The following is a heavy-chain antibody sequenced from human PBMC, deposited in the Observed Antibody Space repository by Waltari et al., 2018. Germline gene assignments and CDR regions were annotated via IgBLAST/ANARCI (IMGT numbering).Heavy chain of an antibody. CDR2: INHSGST. CDR3: ARVRHYYYYYMDV. Sequence: QVQLQQWGAGLLKPSETLSLTCAVYGGSFSGYYWSWIRQPPGKGLEWIGEINHSGSTNYNPSLKSRVTISVDTSKNQFSLKLSSVTAADTAVYYCARVRHYYYYYMDVWGKGTTVTISS. V-gene: IGHV4-34*01. CDR1: GGSFSGYY. J-gene: IGHJ6*03.